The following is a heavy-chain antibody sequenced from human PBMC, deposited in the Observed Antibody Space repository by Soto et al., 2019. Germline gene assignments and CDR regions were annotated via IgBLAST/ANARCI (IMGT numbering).Heavy chain of an antibody. D-gene: IGHD2-2*01. CDR1: GGPISSSSYY. CDR2: IYYSGST. CDR3: ARLVVVVPAATAWFDP. V-gene: IGHV4-39*01. J-gene: IGHJ5*02. Sequence: QLQLQESGPGLVKPSETLSLTCTVSGGPISSSSYYWGWIRQPPGKGLEWIGSIYYSGSTYYNPSLKSRVTISVDTSKNQFSLKLSSVTAADTAVYYCARLVVVVPAATAWFDPWGQGTLVTVSS.